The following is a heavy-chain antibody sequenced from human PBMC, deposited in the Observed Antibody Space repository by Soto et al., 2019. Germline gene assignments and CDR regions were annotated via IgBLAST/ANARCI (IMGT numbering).Heavy chain of an antibody. D-gene: IGHD3-22*01. V-gene: IGHV3-72*01. J-gene: IGHJ4*01. CDR1: AVMLRQRC. CDR3: VRATYFSDSRGSTRCFDY. Sequence: GGCLRRRWGGSAVMLRQRCILVCRLLLGKGMEWVGRSRDKAQGYSTAYAASVKGRFTTSRDESKNSVYLQMNSLKTEDTAVYYCVRATYFSDSRGSTRCFDYWGHGT. CDR2: SRDKAQGYST.